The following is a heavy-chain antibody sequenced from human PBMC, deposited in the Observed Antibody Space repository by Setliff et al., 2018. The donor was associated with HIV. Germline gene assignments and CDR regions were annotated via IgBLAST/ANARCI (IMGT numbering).Heavy chain of an antibody. V-gene: IGHV1-8*01. D-gene: IGHD1-26*01. CDR1: GYTFTRYD. Sequence: ASVKVSCKASGYTFTRYDINWVRQATGQGLEWMGWMNPNSGNTGYAQKFQGRVTMTRNTSICTAYMELSSLRSEDTAVYYCATSVATFDSVDYWGQGTLVTVSS. J-gene: IGHJ4*02. CDR2: MNPNSGNT. CDR3: ATSVATFDSVDY.